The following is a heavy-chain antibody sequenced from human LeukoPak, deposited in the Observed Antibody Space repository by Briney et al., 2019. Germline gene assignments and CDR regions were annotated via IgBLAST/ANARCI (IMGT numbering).Heavy chain of an antibody. CDR2: IIPIFGTA. Sequence: SVKVSCKASGGTFSNYAISWVRQAPGQGLEWMGGIIPIFGTANYAQKFQGRVTITADKSTTTAYMELNSLRSEDTAVYYCARSWRFCSGGSCYPIDYWGQGTLVTVSS. J-gene: IGHJ4*02. V-gene: IGHV1-69*06. D-gene: IGHD2-15*01. CDR1: GGTFSNYA. CDR3: ARSWRFCSGGSCYPIDY.